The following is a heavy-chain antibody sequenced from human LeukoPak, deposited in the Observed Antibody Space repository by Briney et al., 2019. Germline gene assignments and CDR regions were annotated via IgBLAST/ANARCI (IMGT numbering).Heavy chain of an antibody. D-gene: IGHD2-21*01. Sequence: GGSLRLSCVASGFTFSSYWMSWVRQAPGKGLEWVANINKDGSEKNYVDSVKGRFTISRDNAKNSVYLQMNSLRAEDTAVFYCARSLWPEDYWGQGTLVTVPS. CDR1: GFTFSSYW. V-gene: IGHV3-7*02. CDR2: INKDGSEK. J-gene: IGHJ4*02. CDR3: ARSLWPEDY.